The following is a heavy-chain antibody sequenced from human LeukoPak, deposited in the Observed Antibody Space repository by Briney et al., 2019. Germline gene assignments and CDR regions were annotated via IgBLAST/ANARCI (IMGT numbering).Heavy chain of an antibody. V-gene: IGHV3-33*08. CDR1: GFTFSNAW. J-gene: IGHJ4*02. CDR3: ARAYCSSTSCFLFDY. CDR2: IWYDGSNK. Sequence: GGSLRLSCAASGFTFSNAWMSWARQAPGKGLEWVAVIWYDGSNKYYADSVKGRFTISRDNSKNTLYLQMNSLRAEDTAVYYCARAYCSSTSCFLFDYWGQGTLVTVSS. D-gene: IGHD2-2*01.